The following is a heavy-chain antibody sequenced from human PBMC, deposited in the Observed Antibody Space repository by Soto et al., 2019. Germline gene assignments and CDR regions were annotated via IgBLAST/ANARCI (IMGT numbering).Heavy chain of an antibody. D-gene: IGHD6-13*01. V-gene: IGHV3-7*01. J-gene: IGHJ4*02. Sequence: EVQLVESGGGLVQPGGSLRLSCAASGFTFNSYWMSWVRQAPGKGLEWVANIKQDGSEKYYVDSVKGRFAISRVNAKNSLYLQMNSLRAEDTAVYYCARHVDSSSWWNYFDYWGQGTLVTVSS. CDR2: IKQDGSEK. CDR3: ARHVDSSSWWNYFDY. CDR1: GFTFNSYW.